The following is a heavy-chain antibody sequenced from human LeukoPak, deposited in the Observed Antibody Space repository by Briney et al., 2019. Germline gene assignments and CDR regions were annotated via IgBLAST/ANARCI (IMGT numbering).Heavy chain of an antibody. V-gene: IGHV1-2*02. CDR3: ARDGIYGSGSYYEISWFDP. J-gene: IGHJ5*02. CDR2: INPNSGVT. CDR1: GYTFTGYY. D-gene: IGHD3-10*01. Sequence: GASVKVSCKASGYTFTGYYMHWVRQAPGQGLGWMGWINPNSGVTHYAQKFQGRVTMTSDTSISTAYMELSRLRSDDTAVYYCARDGIYGSGSYYEISWFDPWGQGTLVTVSS.